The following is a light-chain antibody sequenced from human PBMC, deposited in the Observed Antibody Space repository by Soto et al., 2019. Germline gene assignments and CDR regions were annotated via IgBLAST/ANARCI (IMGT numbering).Light chain of an antibody. Sequence: EIVLTQSPATLSLSPGERATLSCRASQSVASSHLDWYRQKPGQTPRLLIYDASSRATGIPDRISGSGSGTDFTLTIRRLEPEDFAVNYCQQYGSAPFTFGPGTKVDIK. CDR1: QSVASSH. CDR3: QQYGSAPFT. CDR2: DAS. V-gene: IGKV3-20*01. J-gene: IGKJ3*01.